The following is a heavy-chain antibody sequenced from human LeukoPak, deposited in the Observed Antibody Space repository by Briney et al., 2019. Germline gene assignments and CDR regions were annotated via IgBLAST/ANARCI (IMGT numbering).Heavy chain of an antibody. D-gene: IGHD3-22*01. CDR2: ISWDGGST. Sequence: GGSLRLSCAASGFTFDDYAMHWVRQAPGKGLEWVSLISWDGGSTYYADSVKGRFTISRDNSKNSLYLQMNSLRAEDTALYYCAKNHLEDYYDSSGYYFPDYWGQGTLVTVSS. V-gene: IGHV3-43D*03. CDR1: GFTFDDYA. CDR3: AKNHLEDYYDSSGYYFPDY. J-gene: IGHJ4*02.